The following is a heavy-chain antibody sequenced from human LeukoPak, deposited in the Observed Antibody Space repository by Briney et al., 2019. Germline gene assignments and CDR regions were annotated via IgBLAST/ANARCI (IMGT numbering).Heavy chain of an antibody. V-gene: IGHV1-46*01. D-gene: IGHD4-17*01. CDR3: ARGYGDYVFDY. CDR1: GYTFTSYY. CDR2: INPSGGST. Sequence: ASVKVSCKASGYTFTSYYMHWVRQAPGQGLEWMGIINPSGGSTSYAQKLQGRVTMTTDTSTSTAYMELRSLRSDDTAVYYCARGYGDYVFDYWGQGTLVTVSS. J-gene: IGHJ4*02.